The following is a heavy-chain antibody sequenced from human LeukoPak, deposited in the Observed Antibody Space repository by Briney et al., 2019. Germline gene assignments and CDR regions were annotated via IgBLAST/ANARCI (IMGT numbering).Heavy chain of an antibody. CDR2: ISYSSDYI. CDR3: ARDVAPYCGGDCYSS. CDR1: GFTFSAYS. Sequence: GGSLRLSCAASGFTFSAYSMNWVRQAPGKGLEWVSSISYSSDYIYYADSVKGRFTISRDNSKNTLYLQMNSLRAEDTAVYYCARDVAPYCGGDCYSSWGQGTLVTVSS. V-gene: IGHV3-21*01. D-gene: IGHD2-21*02. J-gene: IGHJ4*02.